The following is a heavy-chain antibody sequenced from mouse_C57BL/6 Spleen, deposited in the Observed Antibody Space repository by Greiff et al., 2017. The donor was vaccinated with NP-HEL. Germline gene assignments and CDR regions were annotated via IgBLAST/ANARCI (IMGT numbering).Heavy chain of an antibody. D-gene: IGHD2-5*01. V-gene: IGHV14-4*01. Sequence: EVQLQQSGAELVRPGASVKLSCTASGFNIKDDYMHWVKQRPEQGLEWIGWIDPENGDTEYASKFQGKATITADTSSNTAYLQLSSLTSEDTAVYYCTFYSNYPWFAYWGQGTLVTVSA. J-gene: IGHJ3*01. CDR3: TFYSNYPWFAY. CDR2: IDPENGDT. CDR1: GFNIKDDY.